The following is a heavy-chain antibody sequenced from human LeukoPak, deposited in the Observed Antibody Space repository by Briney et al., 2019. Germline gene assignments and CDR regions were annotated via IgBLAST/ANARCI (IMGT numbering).Heavy chain of an antibody. D-gene: IGHD1-14*01. CDR2: FGGSGDST. CDR1: GFSVGSNA. V-gene: IGHV3-23*01. Sequence: GGSLRLSCAASGFSVGSNAMFWVRQTPGKGLEWVSHFGGSGDSTYYADSVKGRFTISRDSSTNTFYLRMNSLRAEDTAVYYCAKARRGLGYYFDYWGQGTLVTVSS. J-gene: IGHJ4*02. CDR3: AKARRGLGYYFDY.